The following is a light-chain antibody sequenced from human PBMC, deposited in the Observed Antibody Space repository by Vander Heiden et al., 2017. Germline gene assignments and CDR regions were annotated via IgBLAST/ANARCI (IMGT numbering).Light chain of an antibody. J-gene: IGKJ4*01. CDR1: QGISSY. CDR3: QQYYSYPPLT. V-gene: IGKV1-8*01. CDR2: AAS. Sequence: AIRMTQSPSSFSASTGDRVTITCRASQGISSYLAWYQQKPGKAPKLLIYAASTLQSGVPSRFSGSGYGTDFTLTISWLQSEDFATYYCQQYYSYPPLTFGGGTKVEIK.